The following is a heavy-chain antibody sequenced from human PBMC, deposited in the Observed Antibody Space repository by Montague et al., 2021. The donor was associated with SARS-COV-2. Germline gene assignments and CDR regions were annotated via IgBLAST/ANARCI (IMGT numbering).Heavy chain of an antibody. V-gene: IGHV4-39*01. D-gene: IGHD3-10*01. J-gene: IGHJ4*02. CDR3: ARLGLLWFGELWN. CDR2: IYYSGST. CDR1: GGSISSSTYY. Sequence: SETLSLTCTVSGGSISSSTYYWGWIRQPPGKGLEWIGSIYYSGSTYYNPSLKSRVTISVDTSKNQFSLKLSSVTAADTAVYYCARLGLLWFGELWNWGQGTLVTASS.